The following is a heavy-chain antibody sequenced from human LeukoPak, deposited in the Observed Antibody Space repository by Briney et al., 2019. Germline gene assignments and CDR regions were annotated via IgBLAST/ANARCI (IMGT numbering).Heavy chain of an antibody. V-gene: IGHV3-21*01. CDR3: ARVPTSSPRTSYMDV. D-gene: IGHD5-12*01. Sequence: PVGSLRLSCAPSGFTFSSYSMNCVRQAPGKGLEWVSSISSSSSYIYYADSVKGRFTISRDNAKNSLYLQMNSLRAEDTAVYYCARVPTSSPRTSYMDVWGKGTTVTVSS. J-gene: IGHJ6*03. CDR1: GFTFSSYS. CDR2: ISSSSSYI.